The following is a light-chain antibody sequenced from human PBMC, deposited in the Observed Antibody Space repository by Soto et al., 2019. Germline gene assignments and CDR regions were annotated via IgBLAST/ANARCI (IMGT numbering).Light chain of an antibody. CDR1: PSVSSY. J-gene: IGKJ3*01. CDR2: DAS. Sequence: EIVLTQSPATLSLSPREIATFFCRSSPSVSSYLAWYQQKPGQAPRLLIYDASIRATGIPARFSGSGSGTDFTLTISSLEPEDFAVYYCQKRSNWLFGPGTKVDIK. CDR3: QKRSNWL. V-gene: IGKV3-11*01.